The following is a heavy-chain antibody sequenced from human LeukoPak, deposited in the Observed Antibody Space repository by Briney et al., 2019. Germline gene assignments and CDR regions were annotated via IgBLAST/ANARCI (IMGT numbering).Heavy chain of an antibody. Sequence: GSLRLSCVAYGFNFRDYSMNWVRPAPGEGLDLVSGISGTSSYMYYGDSVKGRFTVSRDNAKNSLYLQMESLRVEDTAVYYCARDLHYYGSGPWGQGTLVTVSS. CDR2: ISGTSSYM. D-gene: IGHD3-10*01. CDR1: GFNFRDYS. V-gene: IGHV3-21*04. CDR3: ARDLHYYGSGP. J-gene: IGHJ5*02.